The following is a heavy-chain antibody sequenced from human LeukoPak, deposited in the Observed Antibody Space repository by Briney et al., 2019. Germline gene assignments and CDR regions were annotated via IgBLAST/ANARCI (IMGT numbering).Heavy chain of an antibody. CDR1: GFTFSSYW. D-gene: IGHD6-13*01. CDR3: ARGRGIAEWFDP. J-gene: IGHJ5*02. CDR2: IKQDGSEK. Sequence: GGSLGLSCAASGFTFSSYWMSWVRQAPGKGLEWVANIKQDGSEKYYVDSVKGRFTISRDNAKNPLYLQMNSLRAEDTAVYYCARGRGIAEWFDPWGQGTLVTVSS. V-gene: IGHV3-7*01.